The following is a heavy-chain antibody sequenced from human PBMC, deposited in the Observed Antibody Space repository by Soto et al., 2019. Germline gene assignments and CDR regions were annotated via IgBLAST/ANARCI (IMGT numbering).Heavy chain of an antibody. Sequence: GYLRLSCAPSGFSVSSHAMSWVRQAPGKGLEWVASISGSGDGTYYGDSVKGRFTISRDSSSSTLYLQMKNLRGEDTAVYFCTKSRRGILMVYGFGGMDVWGQGTTVTGSS. CDR3: TKSRRGILMVYGFGGMDV. J-gene: IGHJ6*02. CDR2: ISGSGDGT. D-gene: IGHD2-8*01. CDR1: GFSVSSHA. V-gene: IGHV3-23*01.